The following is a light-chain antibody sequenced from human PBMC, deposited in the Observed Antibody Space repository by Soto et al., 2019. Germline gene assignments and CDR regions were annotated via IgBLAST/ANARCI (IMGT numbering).Light chain of an antibody. CDR1: SSDVGGYNY. Sequence: QSVLTQPASVSGSPGQSITISCTGTSSDVGGYNYVSWYQQHPGKAPKLMIYDVSNRPSGVSNRFSGSKSGNTASLTISGLQAEYEAEYYCSSYTSSSTSVIFGGGTKVTVL. J-gene: IGLJ2*01. CDR3: SSYTSSSTSVI. V-gene: IGLV2-14*01. CDR2: DVS.